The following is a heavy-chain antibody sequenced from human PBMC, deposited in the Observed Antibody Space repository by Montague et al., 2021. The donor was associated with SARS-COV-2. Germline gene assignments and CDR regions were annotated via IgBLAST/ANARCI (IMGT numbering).Heavy chain of an antibody. J-gene: IGHJ6*03. V-gene: IGHV4-34*01. CDR3: ARTYTYYDFWSGYPWDYYMDV. CDR1: GGSFGGYY. Sequence: SETLSLTCAVYGGSFGGYYWSWIRQPPGKGLEWIGEINRSGSTNYNPSLKSRITISVDTSKNQFSLKLSSVTAADTAVYYCARTYTYYDFWSGYPWDYYMDVWGKGTPVTVSS. CDR2: INRSGST. D-gene: IGHD3-3*01.